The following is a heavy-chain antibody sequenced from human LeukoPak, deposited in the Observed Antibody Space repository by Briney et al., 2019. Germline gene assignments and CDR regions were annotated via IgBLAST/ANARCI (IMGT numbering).Heavy chain of an antibody. J-gene: IGHJ4*02. CDR1: GFTFSTYA. V-gene: IGHV3-23*01. CDR3: AANFDL. Sequence: GGSLRLSCAASGFTFSTYAMMWVRQAPGKGLECVSSITGSDGSTFYADSVEGRFTISRDNSKNTLYLQMSSLRAEDTAVYYCAANFDLWGQGTLVTVSS. CDR2: ITGSDGST.